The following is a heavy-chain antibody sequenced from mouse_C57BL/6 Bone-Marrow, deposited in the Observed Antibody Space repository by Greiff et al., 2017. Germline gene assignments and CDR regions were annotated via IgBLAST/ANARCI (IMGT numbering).Heavy chain of an antibody. D-gene: IGHD1-1*01. CDR2: INPDSSTI. CDR1: GIDFSRYW. V-gene: IGHV4-1*01. Sequence: DVMLVESGGGLVQPGGSLKLSCAASGIDFSRYWMSWVRRAPGKGLEWIGEINPDSSTINYAPSLKDKFIISRDNAKNTLYLQMSKVRSEDTALYYCARQDYGSSSYWYFDVWGTGTTVTVSS. J-gene: IGHJ1*03. CDR3: ARQDYGSSSYWYFDV.